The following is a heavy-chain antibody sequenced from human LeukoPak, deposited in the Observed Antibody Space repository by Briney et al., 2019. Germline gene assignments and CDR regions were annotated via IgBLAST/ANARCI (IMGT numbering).Heavy chain of an antibody. J-gene: IGHJ4*02. D-gene: IGHD3-10*01. V-gene: IGHV4-31*03. Sequence: SQTPSLTCTVSADSLSSGGHYWAWIRQFPGKGLESIGFIHHSGRSRHNPSLKDRVAISVDTSRKQFALKLSSVTAADTAMYYCARGGNRFGGFYFDYWGQGIQVIVSS. CDR1: ADSLSSGGHY. CDR3: ARGGNRFGGFYFDY. CDR2: IHHSGRS.